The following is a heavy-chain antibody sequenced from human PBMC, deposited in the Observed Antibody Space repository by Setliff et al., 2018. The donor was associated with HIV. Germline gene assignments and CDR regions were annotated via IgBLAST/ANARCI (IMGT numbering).Heavy chain of an antibody. CDR3: ARAPLALNWEIFDT. V-gene: IGHV3-48*01. D-gene: IGHD7-27*01. J-gene: IGHJ4*02. Sequence: PGGSLRLSCTVSGFTFNSYTMNWVRQAPGKGLEWVSYISRSGDTILYADSVKGRFRISRDNAEKSLYLQTDGLRAEDTAVYYCARAPLALNWEIFDTWGQGTLVTAPQ. CDR1: GFTFNSYT. CDR2: ISRSGDTI.